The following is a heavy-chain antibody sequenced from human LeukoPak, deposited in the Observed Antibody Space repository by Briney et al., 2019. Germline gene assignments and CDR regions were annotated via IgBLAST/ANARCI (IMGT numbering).Heavy chain of an antibody. D-gene: IGHD3-3*01. CDR1: GFTFSSYA. J-gene: IGHJ4*02. Sequence: GGSLRLSCAASGFTFSSYAMSWVRQAAGKGLEWVSAISGSGVSTYYADSVKGRFTISRDNSKNTLYLQMNSLRAEDTAVYYCAKDPGWTLGVVISDYWGQGTLVTVSS. V-gene: IGHV3-23*01. CDR3: AKDPGWTLGVVISDY. CDR2: ISGSGVST.